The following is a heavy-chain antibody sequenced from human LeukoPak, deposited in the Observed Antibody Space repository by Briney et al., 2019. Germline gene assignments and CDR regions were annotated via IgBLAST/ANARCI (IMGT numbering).Heavy chain of an antibody. CDR3: ARLYGSGAYYIDY. V-gene: IGHV3-7*01. CDR1: GFTFSSYS. D-gene: IGHD3-10*01. J-gene: IGHJ4*02. Sequence: GGSLRLSCAASGFTFSSYSMNWVRQAPGKGLEWVANIKQDGSEKYYVDSVKGRFTISRDNAKNSLYLQMNSLRAEDTAVYYCARLYGSGAYYIDYWGQGTLVTVSS. CDR2: IKQDGSEK.